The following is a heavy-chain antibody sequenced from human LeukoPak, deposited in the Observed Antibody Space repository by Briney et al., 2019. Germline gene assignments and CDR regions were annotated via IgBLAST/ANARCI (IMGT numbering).Heavy chain of an antibody. CDR3: ARDRTPPRPNGYYYYYGMDV. J-gene: IGHJ6*02. CDR1: GGSISSYY. Sequence: PSETLSLTCTVSGGSISSYYWSWIRQPPVKGLEWIGYIYYSGSTNYNPSLKSRVTISVDTSKNQFSLKLSSVTAADTAVYYCARDRTPPRPNGYYYYYGMDVWGQGTTVTVSS. CDR2: IYYSGST. V-gene: IGHV4-59*01.